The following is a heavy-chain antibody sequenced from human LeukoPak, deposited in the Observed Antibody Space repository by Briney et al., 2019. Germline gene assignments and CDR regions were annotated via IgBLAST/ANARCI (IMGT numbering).Heavy chain of an antibody. V-gene: IGHV5-51*01. CDR2: IYPGDSDT. CDR3: ARDAYSSSFLGTIVAFDI. J-gene: IGHJ3*02. D-gene: IGHD6-13*01. Sequence: GESLKISCKGSGYSFTSYWIGWVRQMPGKGPEWMGIIYPGDSDTRYSPSFQGQVTISADKSISTAYLQWSSLKASDTAMYYCARDAYSSSFLGTIVAFDIWGQGTMVTVSS. CDR1: GYSFTSYW.